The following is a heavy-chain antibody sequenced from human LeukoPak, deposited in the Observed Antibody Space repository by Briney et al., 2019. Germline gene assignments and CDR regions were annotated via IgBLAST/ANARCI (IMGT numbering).Heavy chain of an antibody. D-gene: IGHD4-23*01. J-gene: IGHJ4*02. Sequence: GASVKVSCKASGYTFTGYYIHWVLQAPGQGLEWMGWINPNGGGTYYAQKFRGRVTMTRDTSISTAYMELSGLRFDDTGLYYCARGGYGGGNSGVIDSWGQGTLVTVSS. CDR2: INPNGGGT. CDR3: ARGGYGGGNSGVIDS. V-gene: IGHV1-2*02. CDR1: GYTFTGYY.